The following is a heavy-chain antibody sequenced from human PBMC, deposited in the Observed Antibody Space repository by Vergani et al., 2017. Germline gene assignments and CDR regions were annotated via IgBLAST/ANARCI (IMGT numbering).Heavy chain of an antibody. CDR2: ISGSGGST. CDR3: ASTTRYNWNYGXMDV. V-gene: IGHV3-23*04. CDR1: GGTFSSYA. Sequence: VQLVQSGAEVKKPGSSVKVSCKASGGTFSSYAMSWVRQAPGKGLEWVSAISGSGGSTYYADSVKGRFTISRDNSKNTLYLQMNSLRAEDTAVYYCASTTRYNWNYGXMDVWGKGTTVTVSS. J-gene: IGHJ6*04. D-gene: IGHD1-7*01.